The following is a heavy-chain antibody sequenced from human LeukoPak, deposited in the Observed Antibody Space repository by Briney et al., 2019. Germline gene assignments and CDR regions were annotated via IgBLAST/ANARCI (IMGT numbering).Heavy chain of an antibody. D-gene: IGHD1-26*01. J-gene: IGHJ4*02. Sequence: QPGGSLRLSCAASGFTFNSYAMSWVRQAPEKGLEWVATISGSGGGTYYADSVKGRFTISRDDSKNTLYLQMNSLRAEDTAVYYCAKDLGRYRNNYFGYWGQGTLVTVSS. V-gene: IGHV3-23*01. CDR1: GFTFNSYA. CDR3: AKDLGRYRNNYFGY. CDR2: ISGSGGGT.